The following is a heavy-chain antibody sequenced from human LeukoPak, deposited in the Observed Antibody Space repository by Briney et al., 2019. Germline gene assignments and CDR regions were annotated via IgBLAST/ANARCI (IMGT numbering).Heavy chain of an antibody. D-gene: IGHD2-2*01. CDR3: ARDRSAAPADY. V-gene: IGHV4-59*13. Sequence: SETLSLTCTVSGDSITNNYWAWIRQPPGKGLEWIGYTHDSGNSNYNPSLRSRVTISIDTSKNQFSLKLTSVTAADTAVYYRARDRSAAPADYWGQGTLVTVSS. J-gene: IGHJ4*02. CDR1: GDSITNNY. CDR2: THDSGNS.